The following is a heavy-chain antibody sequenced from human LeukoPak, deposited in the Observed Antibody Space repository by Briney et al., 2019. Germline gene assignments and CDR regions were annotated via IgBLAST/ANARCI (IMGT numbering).Heavy chain of an antibody. CDR2: ISSSSSYI. Sequence: GGSLRLSCAASGFTFSSYSMNWVRQAPGKGLEWVSSISSSSSYIYYADSVKGRFTISRDNAKNSLYLQMNSLRAEDTAVYYCSREQGTLTRAWYYYAQDVWGQGTTVTVSS. CDR3: SREQGTLTRAWYYYAQDV. V-gene: IGHV3-21*04. D-gene: IGHD1-1*01. CDR1: GFTFSSYS. J-gene: IGHJ6*02.